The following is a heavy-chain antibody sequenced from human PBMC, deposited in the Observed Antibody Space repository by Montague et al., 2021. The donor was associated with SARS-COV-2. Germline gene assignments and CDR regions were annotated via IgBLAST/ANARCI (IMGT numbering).Heavy chain of an antibody. J-gene: IGHJ6*02. Sequence: SPRLSCAASGFTLSYYEMNWVRQAPGKGLEWVSYISGSAGTIYYADSVKGRFTISRDNAKNSLYLQMNSLRAEDTAVYYCARAKNDYTWNDWYFYGMDVWGPGTKVTVSS. CDR3: ARAKNDYTWNDWYFYGMDV. V-gene: IGHV3-48*03. CDR1: GFTLSYYE. D-gene: IGHD1-1*01. CDR2: ISGSAGTI.